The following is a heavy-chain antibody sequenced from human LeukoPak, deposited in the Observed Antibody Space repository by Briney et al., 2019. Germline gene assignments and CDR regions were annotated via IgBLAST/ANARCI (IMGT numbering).Heavy chain of an antibody. D-gene: IGHD5-18*01. Sequence: PSETLSLTCTVSGGSISSYYWSWIRQPPGKGLEWIGYIYYSGSTNYNPSLKSRVTISVDTSKNQFSLKLSSVTAADTAVYHCARATSGYSYGYWFDPWGQGTLVTVSS. V-gene: IGHV4-59*01. CDR2: IYYSGST. J-gene: IGHJ5*02. CDR3: ARATSGYSYGYWFDP. CDR1: GGSISSYY.